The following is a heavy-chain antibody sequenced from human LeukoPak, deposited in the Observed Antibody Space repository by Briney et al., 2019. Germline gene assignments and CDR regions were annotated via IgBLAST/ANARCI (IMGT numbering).Heavy chain of an antibody. CDR3: ARARYSGSYYPG. Sequence: SQTLSLTCTVSGGSISSGGYYWSWIRQHPGKGLEWIGYIYYSGSTNYNPSLKSRVTTSVDTSKNQFSLKLSSVTAADTAVYYCARARYSGSYYPGWGQGTLATVSS. CDR2: IYYSGST. D-gene: IGHD1-26*01. CDR1: GGSISSGGYY. J-gene: IGHJ4*02. V-gene: IGHV4-31*03.